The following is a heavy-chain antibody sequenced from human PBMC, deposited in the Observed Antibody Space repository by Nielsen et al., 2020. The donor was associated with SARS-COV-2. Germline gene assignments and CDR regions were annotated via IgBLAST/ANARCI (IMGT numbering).Heavy chain of an antibody. CDR1: GFTFGTYT. D-gene: IGHD3-10*01. CDR3: AKSNVVRGIIGYYFEY. V-gene: IGHV3-23*01. CDR2: ILGSGAAT. Sequence: GVLKISCTVSGFTFGTYTISWVRQPPGKGLQWVAGILGSGAATFYADSVKGRFTISRDNFKNTLYLQMNSLRTEDTAVYYCAKSNVVRGIIGYYFEYWGRGTAVNVSS. J-gene: IGHJ4*02.